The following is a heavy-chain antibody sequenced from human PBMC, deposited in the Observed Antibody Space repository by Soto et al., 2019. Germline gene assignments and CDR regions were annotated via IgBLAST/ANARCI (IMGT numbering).Heavy chain of an antibody. CDR1: RGSFSTYG. J-gene: IGHJ3*02. CDR3: ARDGVDVSRTTVRHGALDI. Sequence: QVQLVQSGAEVKKPGSSVKVSCKASRGSFSTYGISWVRQAPGQGLEWMGGFIPVFTTAKYAQKFQGRVSITADESTYTAYMEVSSLRSEDTAVYFCARDGVDVSRTTVRHGALDIWGQGTVVTVSS. V-gene: IGHV1-69*01. CDR2: FIPVFTTA. D-gene: IGHD4-17*01.